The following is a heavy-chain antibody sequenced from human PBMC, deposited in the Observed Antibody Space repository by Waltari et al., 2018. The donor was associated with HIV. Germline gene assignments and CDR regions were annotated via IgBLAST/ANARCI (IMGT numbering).Heavy chain of an antibody. CDR1: GASISSSSYY. V-gene: IGHV4-39*01. D-gene: IGHD3-16*01. J-gene: IGHJ4*02. CDR2: IYYSGTA. CDR3: ARLRFHSLYYFDS. Sequence: QLHLQESGPGLVKPSETLSLTCSVSGASISSSSYYWAWIRQPPGKGPEWIGAIYYSGTAYYNPSVKSRVSASLDASKNELSLKLTSVTATDTALYYCARLRFHSLYYFDSWGPGILVTVSS.